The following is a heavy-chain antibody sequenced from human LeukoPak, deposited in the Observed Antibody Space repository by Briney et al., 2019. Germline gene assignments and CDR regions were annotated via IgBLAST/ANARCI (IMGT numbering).Heavy chain of an antibody. CDR3: ARKTKYYYDSSGYSTKDNDAFDI. D-gene: IGHD3-22*01. V-gene: IGHV3-21*01. Sequence: PGGSLRLSCAASGFTFSSYSMNWVRQAPGKGLEWVSSISSSSSYIYYEDSVKGRFTISRDNAKNSLYLQMNSLRAEDTAVYYCARKTKYYYDSSGYSTKDNDAFDIWGQGTMVTVSS. CDR2: ISSSSSYI. J-gene: IGHJ3*02. CDR1: GFTFSSYS.